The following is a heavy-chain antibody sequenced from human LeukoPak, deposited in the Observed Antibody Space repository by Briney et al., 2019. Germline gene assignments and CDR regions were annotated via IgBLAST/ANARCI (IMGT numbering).Heavy chain of an antibody. CDR3: ARDRDGTGNYPLDY. V-gene: IGHV3-23*01. D-gene: IGHD3-10*01. Sequence: GGSLRLSCAVSGITLSNYGMSWVRQAPGKGLEWVAGLSGSGGGTNYADSVKGRFTISRDNSKNTLYLQMNSLRADDTAVYYCARDRDGTGNYPLDYWGQGTLVIVSS. CDR1: GITLSNYG. J-gene: IGHJ4*02. CDR2: LSGSGGGT.